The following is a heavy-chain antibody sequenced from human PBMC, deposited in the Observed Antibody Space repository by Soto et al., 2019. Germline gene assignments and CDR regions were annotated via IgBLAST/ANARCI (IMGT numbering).Heavy chain of an antibody. V-gene: IGHV3-74*01. Sequence: GGSLRLSCAASGFTFSNYWMNWVRQAPGKGLVWVSRLNSDGSSTTYADSVKGRFTISRDNAKNTLYLQMNSLRAEDTAVYYSVREEAGNYRRAFDIWGQGTMVTVSS. CDR2: LNSDGSST. CDR1: GFTFSNYW. J-gene: IGHJ3*02. CDR3: VREEAGNYRRAFDI. D-gene: IGHD6-13*01.